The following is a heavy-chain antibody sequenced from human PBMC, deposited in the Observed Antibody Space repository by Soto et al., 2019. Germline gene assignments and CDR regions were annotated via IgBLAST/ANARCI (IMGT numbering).Heavy chain of an antibody. CDR3: ARHRRRYGGNIVY. V-gene: IGHV4-39*01. J-gene: IGHJ4*02. CDR2: IYYSGST. CDR1: GGSISSSSYY. D-gene: IGHD4-17*01. Sequence: QLQLQESGPGLVKPSETLSLTCTVSGGSISSSSYYWGWIRQPPGKGLEWIGSIYYSGSTYYNPPMKSRVTITKAQSKNHISLKLGPVPAADTAVYYRARHRRRYGGNIVYWGEGNLVTDSS.